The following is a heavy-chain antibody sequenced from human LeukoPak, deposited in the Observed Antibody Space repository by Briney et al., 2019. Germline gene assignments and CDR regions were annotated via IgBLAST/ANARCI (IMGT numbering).Heavy chain of an antibody. CDR1: GFTFSDYY. J-gene: IGHJ3*01. D-gene: IGHD3-16*02. V-gene: IGHV3-30-3*01. Sequence: GGSLRLSCAASGFTFSDYYMHWVRQAPGKGLEWVAMISYDESNQYYVDSVKGRFTISRDNSKKSLYLQMNGLRPDDTALYYCAREGAIVGNAFDLWGLGTMVIVSS. CDR2: ISYDESNQ. CDR3: AREGAIVGNAFDL.